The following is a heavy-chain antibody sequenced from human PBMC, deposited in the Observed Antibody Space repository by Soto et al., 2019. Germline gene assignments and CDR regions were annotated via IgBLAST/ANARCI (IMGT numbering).Heavy chain of an antibody. V-gene: IGHV1-69*01. J-gene: IGHJ4*02. Sequence: QVQLVQSGAEVKKPGSSVKVSCKASGGTFSSYAISWVRQAPGQGLEWMGGIIPIFGTANYAQKFQGRVTITADESTSTAYMELSSLRSADTAVYYCARTTPAGYCSGGSCYETHDYWGQGTLVTVSS. D-gene: IGHD2-15*01. CDR2: IIPIFGTA. CDR1: GGTFSSYA. CDR3: ARTTPAGYCSGGSCYETHDY.